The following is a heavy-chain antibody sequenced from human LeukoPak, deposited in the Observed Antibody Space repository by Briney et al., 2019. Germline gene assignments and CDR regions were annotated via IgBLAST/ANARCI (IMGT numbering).Heavy chain of an antibody. V-gene: IGHV4-39*07. CDR1: GGSIRSTTYY. J-gene: IGHJ4*02. D-gene: IGHD3-22*01. CDR2: IYYSGNT. CDR3: ARAPHFFDTSGSRYYFDY. Sequence: SGTLSLTCSVSGGSIRSTTYYWGWLRQPPGMGLEWLGSIYYSGNTYYSPSLMSRVTISVDTSKNQFSLNLSSVTAADTAVYYCARAPHFFDTSGSRYYFDYWGQGALVTVSS.